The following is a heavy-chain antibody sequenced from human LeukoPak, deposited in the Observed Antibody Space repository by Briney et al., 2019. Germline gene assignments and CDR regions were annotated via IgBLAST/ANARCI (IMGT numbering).Heavy chain of an antibody. D-gene: IGHD3-9*01. CDR2: IYYSGGT. J-gene: IGHJ6*03. CDR3: ARDCITIPQPMSYYYYYYMDV. V-gene: IGHV4-59*12. CDR1: GGSISSYY. Sequence: SETLSLTCTVSGGSISSYYWSWIRQPPGKGLEWIGYIYYSGGTNYNPSLKSRVTISVDTSKNQFSLKLSSVTAADTAVYYCARDCITIPQPMSYYYYYYMDVWGKGTTVTISS.